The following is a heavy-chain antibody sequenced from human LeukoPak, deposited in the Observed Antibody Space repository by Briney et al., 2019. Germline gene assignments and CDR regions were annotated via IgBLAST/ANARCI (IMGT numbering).Heavy chain of an antibody. J-gene: IGHJ4*02. CDR3: ARALGYCSSTSCSPLDY. Sequence: PSETLSLTCTVSGGSVSNSLYYWSWIRQPPGKGLEWIGYIYYNGDTNYNPSLKSRVIISVDKSKNQFSLKLSSVTAADTAVYYCARALGYCSSTSCSPLDYWGQGTLVTVSS. CDR2: IYYNGDT. CDR1: GGSVSNSLYY. D-gene: IGHD2-2*01. V-gene: IGHV4-61*05.